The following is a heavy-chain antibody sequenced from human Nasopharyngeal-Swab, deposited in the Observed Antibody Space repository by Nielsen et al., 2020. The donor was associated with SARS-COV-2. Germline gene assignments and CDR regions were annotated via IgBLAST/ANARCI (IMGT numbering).Heavy chain of an antibody. V-gene: IGHV3-23*01. D-gene: IGHD3-16*01. Sequence: GESLKISCAVSGFPFSTSAMSWVRQAPGRGLEWVSAITGSGDATNYADSVRGRFTISRDNSKSTLYLQMNSLRAEDTAEYFCAKDGVRLNGIDVWGQGTTVTVSS. CDR3: AKDGVRLNGIDV. J-gene: IGHJ6*02. CDR1: GFPFSTSA. CDR2: ITGSGDAT.